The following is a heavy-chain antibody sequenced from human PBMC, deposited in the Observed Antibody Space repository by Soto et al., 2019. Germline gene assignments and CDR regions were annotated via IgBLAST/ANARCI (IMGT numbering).Heavy chain of an antibody. V-gene: IGHV3-21*01. Sequence: PGGSLRLSCAASGFTFSSYSMNWVRQAPGKGLEWVSSISSSSSYIYYADSVKGRFTISRDNAKNSLYLQMNSLRAEDTAVYYCARDSSSWYVEGWDYYYYYMDVWGKGTTVTVSS. CDR2: ISSSSSYI. CDR1: GFTFSSYS. J-gene: IGHJ6*03. CDR3: ARDSSSWYVEGWDYYYYYMDV. D-gene: IGHD6-13*01.